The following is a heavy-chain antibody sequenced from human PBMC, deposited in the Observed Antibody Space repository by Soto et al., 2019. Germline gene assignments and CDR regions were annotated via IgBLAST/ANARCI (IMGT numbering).Heavy chain of an antibody. CDR3: ARDLGYCSGGSCYSSHYYYGMDV. D-gene: IGHD2-15*01. V-gene: IGHV1-69*06. CDR1: GGTFSSYA. Sequence: ASVKVSCKASGGTFSSYAISWVRQAPGQGLEWMGGIIPIFGTANYAQKFQGRVTITADKSTSTAYMELSSLRSEDTAVYYCARDLGYCSGGSCYSSHYYYGMDVWGQGTTVTVSS. CDR2: IIPIFGTA. J-gene: IGHJ6*02.